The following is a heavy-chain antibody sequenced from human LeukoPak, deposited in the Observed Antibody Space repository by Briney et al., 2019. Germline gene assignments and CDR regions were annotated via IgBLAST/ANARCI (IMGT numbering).Heavy chain of an antibody. D-gene: IGHD1-26*01. J-gene: IGHJ4*02. Sequence: GGSWRFSVAAPGLGFSPYWMDWFRKAPGKGLEWVANIKQDGIEKNYLDSVKGRFTISRDNAKNSLFLQMNSLRAEDTAVYYCARDWEGALDYWGQGTLVSVSS. CDR1: GLGFSPYW. V-gene: IGHV3-7*01. CDR2: IKQDGIEK. CDR3: ARDWEGALDY.